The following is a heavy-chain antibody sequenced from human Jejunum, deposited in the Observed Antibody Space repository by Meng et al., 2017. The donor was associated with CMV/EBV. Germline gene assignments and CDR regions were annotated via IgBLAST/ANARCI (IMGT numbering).Heavy chain of an antibody. Sequence: VQLVQSWAEVKNPGSSVKVSCKASGGTFSSYTISWVRQAPGQGLEWMGRIIPILGIANYAQKFQGRVTITADKSTSTAYMELSSLRSEDTAVYYCARDEGGWLTAPDYWGQGTLVTVSS. CDR1: GGTFSSYT. D-gene: IGHD5-24*01. V-gene: IGHV1-69*08. J-gene: IGHJ4*02. CDR2: IIPILGIA. CDR3: ARDEGGWLTAPDY.